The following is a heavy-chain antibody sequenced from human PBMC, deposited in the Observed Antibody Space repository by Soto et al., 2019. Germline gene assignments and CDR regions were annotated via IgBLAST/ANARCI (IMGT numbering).Heavy chain of an antibody. J-gene: IGHJ4*02. CDR3: ARGVDTAMVLDY. CDR2: IYYSGST. Sequence: SETLSLPCSVSGGSIRTGGYSWSWIRQHPGKGLEWIGYIYYSGSTYYNPSLKSRVTISVDTSKNQFSLKLSSVTAADTAVYYCARGVDTAMVLDYWGQGTLVTVYS. CDR1: GGSIRTGGYS. V-gene: IGHV4-31*03. D-gene: IGHD5-18*01.